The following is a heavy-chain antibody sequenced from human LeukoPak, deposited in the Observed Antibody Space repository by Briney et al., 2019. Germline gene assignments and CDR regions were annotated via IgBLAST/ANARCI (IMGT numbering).Heavy chain of an antibody. Sequence: GASVKVSCKASGGTFSSYAISWVRQAPGQGLEWMGGIIPILGTANYAQKFQGRVTITADESTSTAYMELSSLRSEDTAVYYCARVARPTMIGPWGAGETWGDAFDIWGQGTMITVSS. CDR2: IIPILGTA. CDR1: GGTFSSYA. V-gene: IGHV1-69*13. CDR3: ARVARPTMIGPWGAGETWGDAFDI. J-gene: IGHJ3*02. D-gene: IGHD3-10*02.